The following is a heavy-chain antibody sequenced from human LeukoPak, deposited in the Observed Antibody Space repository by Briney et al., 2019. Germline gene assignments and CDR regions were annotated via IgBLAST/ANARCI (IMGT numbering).Heavy chain of an antibody. Sequence: PSETLSLTCTVSGGSISSGDYYWSWIRQPPGKGLEWIGYIYYSGSTHYNPSLKSRVTISVDTSKNQFSLKLSSVTAADTAVYYCATWNDGYYGMDVWGQGTTVTVSS. D-gene: IGHD1-1*01. CDR3: ATWNDGYYGMDV. V-gene: IGHV4-30-4*01. J-gene: IGHJ6*02. CDR2: IYYSGST. CDR1: GGSISSGDYY.